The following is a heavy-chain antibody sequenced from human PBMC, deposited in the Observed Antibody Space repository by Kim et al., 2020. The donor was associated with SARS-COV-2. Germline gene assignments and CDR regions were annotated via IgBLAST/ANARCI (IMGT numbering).Heavy chain of an antibody. D-gene: IGHD2-2*01. CDR2: ISYSGNS. J-gene: IGHJ4*02. Sequence: SETLSLTCSVSGGSIRSGGKFWTWIRQHPAKGLEWIGYISYSGNSHYSPSLRSRVSISLQTSEHQFSLELTYVTAADTPVHYCARVQPLDYWGQGLLVT. CDR3: ARVQPLDY. CDR1: GGSIRSGGKF. V-gene: IGHV4-31*03.